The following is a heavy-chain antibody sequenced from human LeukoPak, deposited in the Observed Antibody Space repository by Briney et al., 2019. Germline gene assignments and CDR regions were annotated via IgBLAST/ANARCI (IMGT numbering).Heavy chain of an antibody. V-gene: IGHV4-39*07. Sequence: SETLSLTCTVDSISTNGYYWGWIRQPPGKGLEWIGSIHYTGSTYYNPSLESRVTISVDKSKNQFSLKLSSVTAADTAVYYCAAAYCSSTSCHDYWGQGTLVTVSS. D-gene: IGHD2-2*01. CDR3: AAAYCSSTSCHDY. J-gene: IGHJ4*02. CDR2: IHYTGST. CDR1: SISTNGYY.